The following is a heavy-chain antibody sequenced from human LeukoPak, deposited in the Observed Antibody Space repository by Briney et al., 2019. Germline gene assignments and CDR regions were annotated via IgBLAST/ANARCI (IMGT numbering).Heavy chain of an antibody. Sequence: SGPTLVEPTQTLTLTCTFSGFSLSTSGVGVGWIRQPPGKALEWLALIYWDDDKRYSPSLRSRLTITKDTSKTQVVLTMTNMDPVDTATYYCANRRAYGGNWNSGAFDIWGQGTVVSVSS. CDR3: ANRRAYGGNWNSGAFDI. J-gene: IGHJ3*02. V-gene: IGHV2-5*02. CDR2: IYWDDDK. CDR1: GFSLSTSGVG. D-gene: IGHD1-7*01.